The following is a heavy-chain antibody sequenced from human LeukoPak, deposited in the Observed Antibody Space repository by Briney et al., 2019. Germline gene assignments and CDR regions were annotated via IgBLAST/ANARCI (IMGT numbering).Heavy chain of an antibody. CDR2: INTDGSIT. V-gene: IGHV3-74*01. CDR1: GFTFSDYW. J-gene: IGHJ4*02. Sequence: GGSLRLSCAASGFTFSDYWIHWVRQAPGKGLVWVSRINTDGSITNYADSVKGRFTISRDNAKNTLYLQMSSLRAEGTAVYYCARDRGPRTGFMVREAYDYWGQGTLVTVSS. CDR3: ARDRGPRTGFMVREAYDY. D-gene: IGHD3-10*01.